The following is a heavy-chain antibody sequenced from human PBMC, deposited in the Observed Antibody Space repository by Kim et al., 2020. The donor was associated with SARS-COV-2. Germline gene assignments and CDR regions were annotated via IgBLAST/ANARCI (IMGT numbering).Heavy chain of an antibody. J-gene: IGHJ5*02. CDR3: AREGGRDGYNWGWFDP. V-gene: IGHV4-59*01. D-gene: IGHD5-12*01. Sequence: SLKSRVTISVDTSKNQFSLKLSSVTAADTAVYYCAREGGRDGYNWGWFDPWGQGTLVTVSS.